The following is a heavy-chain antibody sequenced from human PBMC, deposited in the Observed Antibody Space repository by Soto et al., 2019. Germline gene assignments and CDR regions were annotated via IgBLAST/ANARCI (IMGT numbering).Heavy chain of an antibody. CDR3: ARKGPPRDAFDI. J-gene: IGHJ3*02. Sequence: EVQLLESGGGLVQPGGSLGLSCAASGLPFRSYALSWVRQPPGKGLEWVPTISGSGGSTYYADPVKGRFTISRDNSKNTLYLQMNSLRAEDTAVYYCARKGPPRDAFDIWGQGTMVTVSS. CDR1: GLPFRSYA. V-gene: IGHV3-23*01. CDR2: ISGSGGST.